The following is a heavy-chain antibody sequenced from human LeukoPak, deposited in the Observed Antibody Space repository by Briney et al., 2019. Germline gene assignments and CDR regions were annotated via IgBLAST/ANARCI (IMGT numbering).Heavy chain of an antibody. V-gene: IGHV3-21*01. Sequence: GGSLRLSCAASGFTFSSYSMNGVRQAPGKGLEGVSSISSSSSYIYYADSVKGRFTISRDNAKNSLYLRMNSLRAEDTAVYYCAREVVVVPAAIPGGAFDIWGQGTMVTVSS. J-gene: IGHJ3*02. CDR1: GFTFSSYS. CDR3: AREVVVVPAAIPGGAFDI. CDR2: ISSSSSYI. D-gene: IGHD2-2*01.